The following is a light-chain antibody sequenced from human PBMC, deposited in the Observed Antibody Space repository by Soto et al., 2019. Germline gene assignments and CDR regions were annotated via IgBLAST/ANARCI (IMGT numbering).Light chain of an antibody. J-gene: IGLJ1*01. CDR3: SSFTTSDTYV. Sequence: QSVLTQPPSVSGSPGQSVAISCTGTSSDVGSFNRVSWYQQSPGTAPKLMIYDVNNRPSGVPDRFSGSKSGNAASLTISGLQAEDESDYYCSSFTTSDTYVFGTGTKLT. CDR2: DVN. V-gene: IGLV2-18*02. CDR1: SSDVGSFNR.